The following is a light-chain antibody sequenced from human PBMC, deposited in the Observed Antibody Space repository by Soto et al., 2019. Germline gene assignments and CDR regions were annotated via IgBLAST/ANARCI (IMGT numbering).Light chain of an antibody. Sequence: DIQLTQSPSTLSASVGDRVTITCRASQSISSWLAWYQQKPGKAPKLLIYDASSLESGVPSRFSGSGSGTEFTLTISSLQPEDFATYYCQQANSFPLFGGGTKVDI. CDR1: QSISSW. CDR3: QQANSFPL. J-gene: IGKJ4*01. CDR2: DAS. V-gene: IGKV1-5*01.